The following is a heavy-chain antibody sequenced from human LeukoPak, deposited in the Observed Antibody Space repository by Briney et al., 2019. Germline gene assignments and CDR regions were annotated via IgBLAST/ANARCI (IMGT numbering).Heavy chain of an antibody. J-gene: IGHJ3*02. V-gene: IGHV3-7*01. CDR3: ARENPYYGDAFDI. CDR1: GFTFSSYW. CDR2: IKQDGSEK. D-gene: IGHD3-22*01. Sequence: GGSLRLSCAASGFTFSSYWMSWVRQAPGKGLEWVANIKQDGSEKYYVDSVKGRFTISRDNAKNSLYLQMNGLRAEDTAVYYCARENPYYGDAFDIWGQGTMVTVS.